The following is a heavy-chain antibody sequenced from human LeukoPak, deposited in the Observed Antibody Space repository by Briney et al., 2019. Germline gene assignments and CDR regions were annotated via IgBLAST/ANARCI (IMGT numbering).Heavy chain of an antibody. CDR3: ARVSTSWYQDWYFDL. CDR1: GGSISSYY. Sequence: NPSETLSLTCTVSGGSISSYYWSWIRQPAGKGLEWIGRIYISETTIYNPSLRSRVTMSVDTSKNQFSLKLSSVTAADTAVYYCARVSTSWYQDWYFDLWGRGTLVTVSS. CDR2: IYISETT. J-gene: IGHJ2*01. V-gene: IGHV4-4*07. D-gene: IGHD6-13*01.